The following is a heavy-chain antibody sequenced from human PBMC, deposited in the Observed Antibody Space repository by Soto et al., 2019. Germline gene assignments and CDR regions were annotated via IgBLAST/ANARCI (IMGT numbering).Heavy chain of an antibody. V-gene: IGHV4-39*01. CDR1: GVSISSSSYY. CDR2: IYYGESS. Sequence: PSETLSLTCTVSGVSISSSSYYWGWFRQPPGKGLEWIGTIYYGESSYSNPSLKSRVTISLDTSKNQFSLTLTSVTAAGTAVYYCARHGSYWGQGTLVTVSS. CDR3: ARHGSY. J-gene: IGHJ4*02.